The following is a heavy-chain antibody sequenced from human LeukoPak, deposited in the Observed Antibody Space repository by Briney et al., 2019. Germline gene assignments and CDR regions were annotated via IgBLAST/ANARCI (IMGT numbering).Heavy chain of an antibody. CDR3: AKDPCGSRRPWGAFDI. V-gene: IGHV3-23*01. D-gene: IGHD2-2*01. CDR2: ISGSGGST. CDR1: GFTFSSYA. J-gene: IGHJ3*02. Sequence: GGSLRLSCAASGFTFSSYAMSWVRQAPGKGLEWVSAISGSGGSTYYADSVKGRFTISRDNSKNTLYLQMNSLRAEDTAVYYCAKDPCGSRRPWGAFDIWGQGTMVTVSS.